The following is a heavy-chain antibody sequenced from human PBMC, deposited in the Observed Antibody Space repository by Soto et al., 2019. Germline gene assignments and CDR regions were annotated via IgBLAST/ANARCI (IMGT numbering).Heavy chain of an antibody. CDR1: GDSISTSNW. CDR3: AKNLLWFGELRGLRV. J-gene: IGHJ6*02. V-gene: IGHV4-4*02. D-gene: IGHD3-10*01. Sequence: QVQLRQSGPGLVRPSGTLSLTCAVSGDSISTSNWWTWVRQPPGKGLEWIGDIYHDRSTNYNPFLKSRLTISMDEYKSQVSLNLTSVTAADTGVYTCAKNLLWFGELRGLRVWGQGTTVIVSS. CDR2: IYHDRST.